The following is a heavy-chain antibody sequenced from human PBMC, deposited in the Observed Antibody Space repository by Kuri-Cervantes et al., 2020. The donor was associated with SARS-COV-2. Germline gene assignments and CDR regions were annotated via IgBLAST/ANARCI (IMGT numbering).Heavy chain of an antibody. CDR1: GGSFSGYY. D-gene: IGHD6-19*01. CDR3: ARDSTYSSGWYEGFDYYYYGMDV. CDR2: INHSGST. V-gene: IGHV4-34*01. J-gene: IGHJ6*02. Sequence: SCAVYGGSFSGYYWSWIRQPPGKGLEWIGEINHSGSTNYNPSLKSRVTISVDTSKNQFSLKLSSVTAADTAVYYCARDSTYSSGWYEGFDYYYYGMDVWGQGTTVTVSS.